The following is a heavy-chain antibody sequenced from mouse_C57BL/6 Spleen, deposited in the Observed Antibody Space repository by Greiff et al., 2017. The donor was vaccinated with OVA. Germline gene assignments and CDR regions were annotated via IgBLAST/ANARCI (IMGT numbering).Heavy chain of an antibody. CDR3: ARSDGTYFDY. V-gene: IGHV1-52*01. D-gene: IGHD4-1*01. CDR1: GYTFTSYW. Sequence: VQLHQPGAELVRPGSSVKLSCKASGYTFTSYWMHWVKPRPIQGLEWIGNIDPSDSETHYNQKFKDKATLTVDKSSSTAYMQLISLTSEDSAVYYCARSDGTYFDYWGQGTTLTVSS. CDR2: IDPSDSET. J-gene: IGHJ2*01.